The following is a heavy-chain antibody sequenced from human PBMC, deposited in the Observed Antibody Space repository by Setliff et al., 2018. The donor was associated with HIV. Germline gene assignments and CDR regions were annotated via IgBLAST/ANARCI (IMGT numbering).Heavy chain of an antibody. CDR3: ARLGLELNAFDI. CDR2: IYITGST. J-gene: IGHJ3*02. D-gene: IGHD1-1*01. Sequence: SETLSLTCTVSGGSISSSSYYWGWIRQPPGKGLEWIGRIYITGSTSYNPSLKSRVTISVVTSKKQFSLKLRSVTAADTAVYYCARLGLELNAFDIWGQGTMVTVSS. CDR1: GGSISSSSYY. V-gene: IGHV4-39*07.